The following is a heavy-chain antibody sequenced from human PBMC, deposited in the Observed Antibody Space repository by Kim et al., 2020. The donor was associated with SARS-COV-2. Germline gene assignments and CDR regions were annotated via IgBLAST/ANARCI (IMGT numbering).Heavy chain of an antibody. CDR1: GGSFSGYY. D-gene: IGHD2-2*01. V-gene: IGHV4-34*01. J-gene: IGHJ6*02. CDR2: INHSGST. Sequence: SETLSLTCAVYGGSFSGYYWSWIRQPPGKGLEWIGEINHSGSTNYNPSLKSRVTISVDTSKNQFSLKLSSVTAADTAVYYCARGPRAYCSSTSCYAGGYYYYYGMDVWGQGTTVTVSS. CDR3: ARGPRAYCSSTSCYAGGYYYYYGMDV.